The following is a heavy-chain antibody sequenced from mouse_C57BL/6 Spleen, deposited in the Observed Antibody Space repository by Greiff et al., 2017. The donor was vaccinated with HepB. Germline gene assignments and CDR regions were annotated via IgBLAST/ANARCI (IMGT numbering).Heavy chain of an antibody. Sequence: EVQLQQSGPELVKPGASVKMSCKASGYTFTDYNMHWVKQSPGKSLEWIGYINPNNGGTSYNQKFKGKATVTVNKSSSTAYMELRSLTSEDSAVYYCARPGLGHAMDYWGQGTSVTVSS. J-gene: IGHJ4*01. CDR2: INPNNGGT. CDR3: ARPGLGHAMDY. V-gene: IGHV1-22*01. D-gene: IGHD4-1*01. CDR1: GYTFTDYN.